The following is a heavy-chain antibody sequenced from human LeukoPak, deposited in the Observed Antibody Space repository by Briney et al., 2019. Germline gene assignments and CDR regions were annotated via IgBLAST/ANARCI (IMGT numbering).Heavy chain of an antibody. CDR1: GFTFSSYS. V-gene: IGHV3-21*01. CDR2: ISSSSSYI. J-gene: IGHJ4*02. CDR3: AKDFVSDILTGANDY. D-gene: IGHD3-9*01. Sequence: GGSLRLSCAASGFTFSSYSMNWVRQAPGKGLEWVSSISSSSSYIYYADSVKGRFTISRDNSKNTLYLQMNSLRAEDTAVYYCAKDFVSDILTGANDYWGQGTLVTVSS.